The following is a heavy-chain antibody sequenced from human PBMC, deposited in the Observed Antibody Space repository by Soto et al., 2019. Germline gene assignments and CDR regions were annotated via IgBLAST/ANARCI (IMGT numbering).Heavy chain of an antibody. CDR3: ARHRYYEGSVPGYGMDV. CDR2: ISNGGSFI. CDR1: GFTFSTYA. D-gene: IGHD3-16*01. V-gene: IGHV3-11*01. J-gene: IGHJ6*02. Sequence: GGSLSLSSAASGFTFSTYAMAWIRQAPGKGLEYISYISNGGSFIYYADSVKGRFTISRDTAKTSLYLQMNSLRAEDTALYYCARHRYYEGSVPGYGMDVWGQGTTVTVSS.